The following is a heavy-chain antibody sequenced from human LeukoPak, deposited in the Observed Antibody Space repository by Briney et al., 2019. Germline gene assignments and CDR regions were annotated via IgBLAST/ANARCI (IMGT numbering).Heavy chain of an antibody. J-gene: IGHJ3*02. CDR1: GGTFSSYA. CDR3: ARENTAMVAFDI. CDR2: IIPILGIA. D-gene: IGHD5-18*01. Sequence: SVKVSCKASGGTFSSYAISWVRQAPGQGLEWMGRIIPILGIANYAQKFQGRVTITADKSTSTAYMELSSLRSEDTAVYYCARENTAMVAFDIWGQGTMVTVSS. V-gene: IGHV1-69*04.